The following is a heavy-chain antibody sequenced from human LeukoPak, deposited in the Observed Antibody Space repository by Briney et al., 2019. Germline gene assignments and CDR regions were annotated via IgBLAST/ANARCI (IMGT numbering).Heavy chain of an antibody. CDR3: AKDPGYCSGGSCYAFDY. V-gene: IGHV3-30*02. Sequence: GGSLRLSCAASGFTFSSYGMHWVRQAPGKGLEWVAFIWYDGSNKYYADSVKGRFTISRDNSKNTLYLQMNSLRAEDTAVYYCAKDPGYCSGGSCYAFDYWGQGTLVTVSS. J-gene: IGHJ4*02. CDR2: IWYDGSNK. CDR1: GFTFSSYG. D-gene: IGHD2-15*01.